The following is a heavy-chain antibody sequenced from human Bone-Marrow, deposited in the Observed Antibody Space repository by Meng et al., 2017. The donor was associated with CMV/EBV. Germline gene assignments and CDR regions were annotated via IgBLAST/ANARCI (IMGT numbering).Heavy chain of an antibody. CDR3: ARDDLLIAAAGLNLGISDY. J-gene: IGHJ4*02. D-gene: IGHD6-13*01. CDR2: INPSGGST. CDR1: GYTFTSYY. V-gene: IGHV1-46*01. Sequence: ASVKVSCKASGYTFTSYYMHWVRQAPGQGLEWMGIINPSGGSTSYAQKFQGRVTMTRDTSTSTVYMELSSLRSEDTAVYYCARDDLLIAAAGLNLGISDYWGQGTLDTVSS.